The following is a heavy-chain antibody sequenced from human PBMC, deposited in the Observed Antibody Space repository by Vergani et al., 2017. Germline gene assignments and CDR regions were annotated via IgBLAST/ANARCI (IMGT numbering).Heavy chain of an antibody. CDR3: ARDSVIFFRYYGMDV. J-gene: IGHJ6*02. CDR2: IYYSGST. Sequence: QVQLQESGPGLVKPSETLSLTCTVSGGSVSSGSYYWSWIRQPAGKGLEWIGYIYYSGSTYYNPSLKSRVTISVDTSKNQFSLKLSSVTAADTAVYYCARDSVIFFRYYGMDVWGQGTTVTVSS. V-gene: IGHV4-61*10. CDR1: GGSVSSGSYY. D-gene: IGHD3-16*02.